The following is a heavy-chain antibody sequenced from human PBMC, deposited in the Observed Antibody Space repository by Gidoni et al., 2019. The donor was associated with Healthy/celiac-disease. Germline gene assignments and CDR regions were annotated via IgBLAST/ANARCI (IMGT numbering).Heavy chain of an antibody. CDR1: G. J-gene: IGHJ6*02. D-gene: IGHD2-2*01. CDR2: SSAYNGNT. V-gene: IGHV1-18*01. CDR3: AREREDIVVVPAAMNYYYYGMDV. Sequence: GISWVRQAPGQGLEWMGWSSAYNGNTNYAQKLQGRVTMTTDTSTSTAYIELRSLRSDDTAVYYCAREREDIVVVPAAMNYYYYGMDVWGQGTTVTVSS.